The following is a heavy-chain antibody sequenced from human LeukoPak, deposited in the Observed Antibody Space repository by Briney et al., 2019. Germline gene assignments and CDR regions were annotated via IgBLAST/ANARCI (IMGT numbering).Heavy chain of an antibody. CDR3: ARAGYSYGYVDY. J-gene: IGHJ4*02. D-gene: IGHD5-18*01. V-gene: IGHV4-59*12. CDR2: VSYSRST. Sequence: PSETLSLTCSVSGGSISGSYWNWIRQPPGKGLEWIGYVSYSRSTNYNPSLKSRVTISIDTSKNKFSLKLSSVTAADTAVYYCARAGYSYGYVDYWGQGTLVTVSS. CDR1: GGSISGSY.